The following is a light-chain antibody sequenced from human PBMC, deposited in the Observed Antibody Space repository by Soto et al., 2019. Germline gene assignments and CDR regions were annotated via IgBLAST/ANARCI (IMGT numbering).Light chain of an antibody. CDR2: GAS. J-gene: IGKJ1*01. CDR3: QHYGTSWT. CDR1: QSVSSSY. V-gene: IGKV3-20*01. Sequence: EIVLTQSPDSLSLSPGERDTLSCRASQSVSSSYLAWYQQKPGQTPRLLIYGASSRATGIPDRFSGSGSGTDFTLTIARLEPEDFAVFYCQHYGTSWTFGQGTKVEIK.